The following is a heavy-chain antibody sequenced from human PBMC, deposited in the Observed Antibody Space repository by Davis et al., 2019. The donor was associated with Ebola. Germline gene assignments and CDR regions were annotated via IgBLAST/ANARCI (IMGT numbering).Heavy chain of an antibody. V-gene: IGHV3-30*02. J-gene: IGHJ6*02. Sequence: GGSLRLSCAASGFTIRSYGMHWVRQASGKGLEWVAFIQYDGSIKYYADSVRGRFTISRDNSKNTLYLQVNSLRGEDTSVYYCAKSSAAVAGTQAYFGMDVWGQGTTVTVSS. D-gene: IGHD6-19*01. CDR2: IQYDGSIK. CDR1: GFTIRSYG. CDR3: AKSSAAVAGTQAYFGMDV.